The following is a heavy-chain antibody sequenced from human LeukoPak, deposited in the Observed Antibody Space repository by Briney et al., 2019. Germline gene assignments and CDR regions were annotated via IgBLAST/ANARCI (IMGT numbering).Heavy chain of an antibody. V-gene: IGHV4-30-2*01. Sequence: PSETLSLTCTVSGGSISSGGYYWSWIRQPPGKGLEWIGYIYHSGSTYYNPSLKSRVTISVDRSKNQFSLKLSSVTAADTAVYYCARDRLDTAMEHFGYWGQGTLVTVSS. CDR3: ARDRLDTAMEHFGY. CDR1: GGSISSGGYY. J-gene: IGHJ4*02. D-gene: IGHD5-18*01. CDR2: IYHSGST.